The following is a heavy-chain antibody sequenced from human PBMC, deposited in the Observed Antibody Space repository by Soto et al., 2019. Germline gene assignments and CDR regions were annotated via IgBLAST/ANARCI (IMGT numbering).Heavy chain of an antibody. CDR3: ARAIGWFGELLGGYYFDY. CDR1: GGSISSGGYS. J-gene: IGHJ4*02. D-gene: IGHD3-10*01. V-gene: IGHV4-30-2*01. CDR2: IYHSGNT. Sequence: SETLSLTCAVSGGSISSGGYSWSWIRQPPGKGLEWIGYIYHSGNTYYNPSLKSRVTISVDRSKNQFSLKLSSVTAADTAVYYCARAIGWFGELLGGYYFDYWGQATLVTVSS.